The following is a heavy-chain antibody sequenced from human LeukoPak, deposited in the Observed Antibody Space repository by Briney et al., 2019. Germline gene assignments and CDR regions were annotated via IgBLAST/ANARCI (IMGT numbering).Heavy chain of an antibody. CDR1: GFTFSSYS. CDR2: ISSSSGTI. D-gene: IGHD2-15*01. V-gene: IGHV3-48*01. Sequence: GGSLRLSCAASGFTFSSYSMNWVRQAPGKGLEWVSYISSSSGTIYYADSVKGRFTISRDNSKNTLYLQMNSLRAEDTAVYYCATSYCSGGSCYPQYFQHWGQGTLVTVSS. CDR3: ATSYCSGGSCYPQYFQH. J-gene: IGHJ1*01.